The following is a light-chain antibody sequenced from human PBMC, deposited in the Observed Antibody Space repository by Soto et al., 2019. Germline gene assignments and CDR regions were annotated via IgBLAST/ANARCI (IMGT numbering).Light chain of an antibody. Sequence: QSVLTQPASVSGSPGQSITFSCTGTSSDLGGYNYVSWYQQHPGKAPKLLIYDVSNRPSGVSNRFSGSKSGNTASLTISGLQADDEADYYCSSFTTTSTLVFGGGTKLTVL. J-gene: IGLJ2*01. CDR2: DVS. CDR1: SSDLGGYNY. CDR3: SSFTTTSTLV. V-gene: IGLV2-14*01.